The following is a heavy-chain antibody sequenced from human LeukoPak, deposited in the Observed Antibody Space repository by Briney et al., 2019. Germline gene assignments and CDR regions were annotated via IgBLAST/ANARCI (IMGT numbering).Heavy chain of an antibody. CDR3: ARDHDSSGYHFDY. Sequence: GSVKVSCKASGYTFTGYYMHWVRQAPGQGLEWMGWINPNSGGTNYAQKFQGRVTMTRDTSISTAYMELSRLRSDDTAVYYCARDHDSSGYHFDYWGQGTLVTVSS. CDR2: INPNSGGT. V-gene: IGHV1-2*02. J-gene: IGHJ4*02. D-gene: IGHD3-22*01. CDR1: GYTFTGYY.